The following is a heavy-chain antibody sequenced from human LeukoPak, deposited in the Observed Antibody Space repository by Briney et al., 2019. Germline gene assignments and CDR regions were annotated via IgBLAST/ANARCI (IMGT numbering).Heavy chain of an antibody. J-gene: IGHJ4*02. D-gene: IGHD3-16*01. Sequence: GGSLRLSCAASGFTFSNYAMNWVRQAPGKGLEWVSVIIGSSGSTFYADSVKGRFTISRDTSKNTLYLQMNSLRDEDTAVYYCAKGGYDYVEIGYFDYWGQGTLVTVSS. CDR2: IIGSSGST. V-gene: IGHV3-23*01. CDR3: AKGGYDYVEIGYFDY. CDR1: GFTFSNYA.